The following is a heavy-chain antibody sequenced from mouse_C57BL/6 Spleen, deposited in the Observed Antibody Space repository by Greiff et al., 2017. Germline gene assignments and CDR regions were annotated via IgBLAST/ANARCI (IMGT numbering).Heavy chain of an antibody. CDR2: IYPRSGNT. V-gene: IGHV1-81*01. CDR3: ARRGFYDYDDDWYFDV. J-gene: IGHJ1*03. CDR1: GYTFTSYG. Sequence: VQLQESGAELARPGASVKLSCKASGYTFTSYGISWVKQRTGQGLEWIGEIYPRSGNTYYNEKFKGKATLTADKSSSTAYMELRSLTSEDSAVYFCARRGFYDYDDDWYFDVWGTGTTVTVSS. D-gene: IGHD2-4*01.